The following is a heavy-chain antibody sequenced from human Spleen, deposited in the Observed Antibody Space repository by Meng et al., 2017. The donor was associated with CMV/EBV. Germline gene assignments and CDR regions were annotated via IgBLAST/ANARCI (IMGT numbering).Heavy chain of an antibody. Sequence: ASGGTFSSYTISWVRQAPGQGLGWMGRIIPNLGIANYAQKFQGRVTITADKSTSTAYMELSSLRSEDTAVYYCASRPSSTNTNWFDPWGQGTLVTVSS. CDR1: GGTFSSYT. V-gene: IGHV1-69*02. J-gene: IGHJ5*02. CDR3: ASRPSSTNTNWFDP. D-gene: IGHD2-2*01. CDR2: IIPNLGIA.